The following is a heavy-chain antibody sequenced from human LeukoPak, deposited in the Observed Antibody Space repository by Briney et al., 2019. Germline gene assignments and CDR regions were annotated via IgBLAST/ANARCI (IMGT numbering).Heavy chain of an antibody. V-gene: IGHV4-61*05. D-gene: IGHD6-13*01. Sequence: SETLSLTCTVSGGSISSSSYYWGWIRQPPGKGLEWIGYIYYSGSTNYNPSLKSRVTISVDTSKNQFSLKLSSVTAADTAVYYCARWTSIAAAGQGLGFDPWGQGTLVTVSS. CDR2: IYYSGST. CDR1: GGSISSSSYY. CDR3: ARWTSIAAAGQGLGFDP. J-gene: IGHJ5*02.